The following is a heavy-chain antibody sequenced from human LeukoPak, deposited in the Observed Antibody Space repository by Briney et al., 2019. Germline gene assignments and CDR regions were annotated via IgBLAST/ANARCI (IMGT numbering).Heavy chain of an antibody. CDR3: ARHSYYYDSSGYYRIPGSFDY. CDR2: ISSSSSYI. D-gene: IGHD3-22*01. CDR1: GFTFSSYS. J-gene: IGHJ4*02. V-gene: IGHV3-21*01. Sequence: PGGSLRLSCAASGFTFSSYSMNWVRQAPGKGLEWVSSISSSSSYIYYADSVKGRFTISRDNAKNALYLQMNSLRAEDTAVYYCARHSYYYDSSGYYRIPGSFDYWGQGTLVTVSS.